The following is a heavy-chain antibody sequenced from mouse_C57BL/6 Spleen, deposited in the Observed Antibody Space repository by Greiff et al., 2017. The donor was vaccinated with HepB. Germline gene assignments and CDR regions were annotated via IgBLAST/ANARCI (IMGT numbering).Heavy chain of an antibody. D-gene: IGHD1-1*01. Sequence: VQLQQSGAELVRPGASVKLSCKASGYTFTDYYINWVKQRPGQGLEWIARIYPGSGNTYYNEKFKGKATLTAEKSSSTAYMQLSSLTSEDSAVYFCASSTTGYWYFDVWGTGTTVTVSS. CDR2: IYPGSGNT. J-gene: IGHJ1*03. V-gene: IGHV1-76*01. CDR3: ASSTTGYWYFDV. CDR1: GYTFTDYY.